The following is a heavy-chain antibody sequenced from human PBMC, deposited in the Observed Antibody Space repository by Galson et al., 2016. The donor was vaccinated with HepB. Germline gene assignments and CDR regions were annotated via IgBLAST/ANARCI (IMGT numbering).Heavy chain of an antibody. D-gene: IGHD6-13*01. Sequence: SLRLSCAASGFTFDDYAMHWIRQAPGKGLEWVSGISWNSVNIVSADSVEGRFTISRDNAKNSLYLQMNSLRAEDTALYYCAKGKASYSSSWYFDYWGQGTLVTVPS. CDR2: ISWNSVNI. CDR1: GFTFDDYA. J-gene: IGHJ4*02. V-gene: IGHV3-9*01. CDR3: AKGKASYSSSWYFDY.